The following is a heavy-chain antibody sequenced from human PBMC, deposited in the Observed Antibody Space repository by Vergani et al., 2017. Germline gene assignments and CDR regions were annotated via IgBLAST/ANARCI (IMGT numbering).Heavy chain of an antibody. CDR3: ASGGFWYFDL. D-gene: IGHD3-16*01. Sequence: QVQLQESGPGLVKPSETLSLTCTVSGGSISSYYWSWIRQPPGKGLEWIGYIYYSGSTNYNPSLKSRVTISVDTSKNQFSLKLSSVTAADTAVHYCASGGFWYFDLWGRGTLVTVSS. V-gene: IGHV4-59*12. J-gene: IGHJ2*01. CDR1: GGSISSYY. CDR2: IYYSGST.